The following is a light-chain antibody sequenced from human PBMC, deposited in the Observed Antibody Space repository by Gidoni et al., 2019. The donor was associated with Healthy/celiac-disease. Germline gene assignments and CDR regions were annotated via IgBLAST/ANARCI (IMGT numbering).Light chain of an antibody. Sequence: DIVLTQAQDSMAVSLGERATINCKSSQSVLYSSNNKNYLACYQQKPGQPPKLLIYWASTRESGVPDRFSGSGSGTYFTLTISSLQSEDVAVYYCQQYYSTPFFGPGTKVDI. CDR2: WAS. J-gene: IGKJ3*01. CDR1: QSVLYSSNNKNY. V-gene: IGKV4-1*01. CDR3: QQYYSTPF.